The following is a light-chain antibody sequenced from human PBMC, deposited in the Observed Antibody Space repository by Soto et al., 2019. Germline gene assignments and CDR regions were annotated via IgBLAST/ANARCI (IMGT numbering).Light chain of an antibody. CDR1: ALPRQY. CDR3: QSADSIGNYV. J-gene: IGLJ2*01. CDR2: KDS. Sequence: SYELTQLPSVSVSPGQTARIICSGDALPRQYGYWYQQKPGQGPVVVIYKDSERPSGIPERFSGSSSGTTVTLTISGVRAEDEADYYCQSADSIGNYVFGGGTKL. V-gene: IGLV3-25*02.